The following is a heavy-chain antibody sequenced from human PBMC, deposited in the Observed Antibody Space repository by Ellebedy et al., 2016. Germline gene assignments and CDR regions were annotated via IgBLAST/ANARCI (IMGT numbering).Heavy chain of an antibody. D-gene: IGHD6-13*01. Sequence: GESLKISCTASGFTFSSYAMHWVRQAPGKGLEWVAVISYDGSNKHYADFVKGRFTISRDNSKNTLYLQMNSLRAEDTAMFYCARDKRGTGYTSSWSFDDWGQGTLVTVSS. J-gene: IGHJ4*02. CDR3: ARDKRGTGYTSSWSFDD. CDR1: GFTFSSYA. V-gene: IGHV3-30-3*01. CDR2: ISYDGSNK.